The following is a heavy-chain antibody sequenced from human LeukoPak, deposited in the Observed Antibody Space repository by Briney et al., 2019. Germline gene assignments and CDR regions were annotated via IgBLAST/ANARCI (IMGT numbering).Heavy chain of an antibody. D-gene: IGHD7-27*01. CDR3: ARARWGSGYYYYYMDV. CDR1: GFTVSSND. CDR2: IYSGGST. Sequence: GGSLRLSCAASGFTVSSNDMSWVRQAPGEGLEWVLVIYSGGSTYYADSVKGRFTVSRDNSKNTLYLQMNSLRAEDTAVYYCARARWGSGYYYYYMDVWGKGTTVIVSS. V-gene: IGHV3-53*01. J-gene: IGHJ6*03.